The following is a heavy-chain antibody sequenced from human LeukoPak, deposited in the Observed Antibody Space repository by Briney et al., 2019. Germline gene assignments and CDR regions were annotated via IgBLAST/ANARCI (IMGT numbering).Heavy chain of an antibody. CDR3: TTDFSGVGGGDCCHFDY. J-gene: IGHJ4*02. Sequence: PGGSLRLSCAASGFTFSNAWMSWVRQAPGKGLEWVGRIESKTDGGTTDYAAPVKGRFTISRDDSKNTLYLQMNSLKTEDTAVYYCTTDFSGVGGGDCCHFDYWGQGTLVTVSS. CDR2: IESKTDGGTT. CDR1: GFTFSNAW. V-gene: IGHV3-15*04. D-gene: IGHD2-21*02.